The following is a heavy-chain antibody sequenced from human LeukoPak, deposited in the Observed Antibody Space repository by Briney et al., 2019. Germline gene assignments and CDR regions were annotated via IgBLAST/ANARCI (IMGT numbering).Heavy chain of an antibody. CDR2: IYPGDSNT. J-gene: IGHJ5*02. D-gene: IGHD3-10*01. CDR1: GYSFTSYW. V-gene: IGHV5-51*01. Sequence: GESLKISCKGSGYSFTSYWIAWVRQMPGKGLELMGIIYPGDSNTKYSPSFQGQVTISADKSFTTAYLQWASLKAADSAMYYCARRGGSGNLGFSWFDPWGQGTLVTVSS. CDR3: ARRGGSGNLGFSWFDP.